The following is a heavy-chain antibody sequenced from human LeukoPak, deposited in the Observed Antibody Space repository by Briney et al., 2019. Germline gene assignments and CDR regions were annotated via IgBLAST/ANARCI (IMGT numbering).Heavy chain of an antibody. CDR2: IHYSGST. J-gene: IGHJ5*02. D-gene: IGHD2-21*01. V-gene: IGHV4-59*12. Sequence: SETLSLTCTVSGGSISSYYWSWIRHPPGKGLEWIGYIHYSGSTNYNPSLKSRVTISVDTSKNQFSLKLSSVTAADTAVYYCASASVVRQKFAPWGQGTLVTVSS. CDR1: GGSISSYY. CDR3: ASASVVRQKFAP.